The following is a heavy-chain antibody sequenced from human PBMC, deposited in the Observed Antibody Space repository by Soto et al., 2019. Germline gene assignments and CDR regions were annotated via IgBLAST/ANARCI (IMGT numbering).Heavy chain of an antibody. CDR2: IIPMLGMS. V-gene: IGHV1-69*02. D-gene: IGHD3-10*01. Sequence: QVHLVQFGAEVRKPGSSVKVSCTASGGTFNTHTISWVRQAPGLGLEWMGRIIPMLGMSNSPHKFQGRVSITADKSTSTVYMALSRLTSDDTAVYYCATSYGSGSSHFDSWGQGTLVTV. J-gene: IGHJ4*02. CDR3: ATSYGSGSSHFDS. CDR1: GGTFNTHT.